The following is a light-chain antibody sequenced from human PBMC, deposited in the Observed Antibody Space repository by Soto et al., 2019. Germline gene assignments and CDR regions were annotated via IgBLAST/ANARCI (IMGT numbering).Light chain of an antibody. V-gene: IGLV2-14*01. CDR2: GIN. CDR1: SSDIGAHDY. Sequence: QSALTQPASVSGSPGQSITISCTGTSSDIGAHDYVYWYQQHPDTAPKLSIYGINKRPSGVSGRFSASKSGNTASLTISGLQPEDDAIYYCSACTARVFGGGTKLTVL. CDR3: SACTARV. J-gene: IGLJ2*01.